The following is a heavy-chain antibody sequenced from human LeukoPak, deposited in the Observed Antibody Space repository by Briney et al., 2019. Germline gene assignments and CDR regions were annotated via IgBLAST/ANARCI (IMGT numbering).Heavy chain of an antibody. Sequence: GRSLRLSCAASGFTFSNYDMHWVRQAPGKGLEWVAVISYDGTNRYYADSVKGRFTISRDNSKNTLHLQMNSLRAEDTAVYYCAKDDRGNEAPFDYWGQGTLVTVSS. J-gene: IGHJ4*02. V-gene: IGHV3-30*18. CDR2: ISYDGTNR. CDR3: AKDDRGNEAPFDY. CDR1: GFTFSNYD.